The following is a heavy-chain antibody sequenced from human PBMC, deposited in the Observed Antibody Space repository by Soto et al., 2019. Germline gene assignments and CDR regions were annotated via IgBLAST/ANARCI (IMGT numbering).Heavy chain of an antibody. J-gene: IGHJ4*02. CDR3: AKERRAGRNSDCYFDF. CDR2: ISASGGCT. V-gene: IGHV3-23*01. D-gene: IGHD1-26*01. CDR1: GFKFSNYA. Sequence: PGGSLRLSCAASGFKFSNYAMSWVRQAPGKGLEWVSLISASGGCTYYADSVKGRFTISRDNSHNTLYLQVHSLTAEDTAVYYCAKERRAGRNSDCYFDFWGQGAQVTVSS.